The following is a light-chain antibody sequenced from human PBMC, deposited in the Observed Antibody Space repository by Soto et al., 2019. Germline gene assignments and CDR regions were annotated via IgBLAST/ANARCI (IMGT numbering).Light chain of an antibody. CDR3: SSYTSSSTYV. V-gene: IGLV2-14*01. CDR1: SSDVGTDKF. J-gene: IGLJ1*01. CDR2: GVS. Sequence: QSALTQPASVSGSPGQSITISCTGTSSDVGTDKFVSWYQQHPGKAPRLVIYGVSDRPSGASSRFTGSKSGNTASLTISGLPDEDEDDYYCSSYTSSSTYVFGTGTKLTVL.